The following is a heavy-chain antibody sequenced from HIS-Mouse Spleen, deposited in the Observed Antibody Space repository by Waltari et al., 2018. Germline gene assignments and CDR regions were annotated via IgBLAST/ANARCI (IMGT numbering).Heavy chain of an antibody. Sequence: QVQLQESGPGLVKPSETLSLTCTVSGYSISSGYYWGWIRQPPGKGLELIGSINHSGSTYYHPSLKSRVTISVDTSKNRFSLKLSAVAAADTAVYYCARDRGYGRRASSFDYWGQGTLVTVSS. V-gene: IGHV4-38-2*02. CDR2: INHSGST. J-gene: IGHJ4*02. CDR1: GYSISSGYY. D-gene: IGHD3-10*01. CDR3: ARDRGYGRRASSFDY.